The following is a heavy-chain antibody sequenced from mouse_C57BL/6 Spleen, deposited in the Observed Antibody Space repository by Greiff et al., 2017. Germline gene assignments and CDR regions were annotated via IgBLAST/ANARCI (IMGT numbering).Heavy chain of an antibody. CDR2: ISYDGSN. V-gene: IGHV3-6*01. CDR1: GYSITSGYY. D-gene: IGHD2-3*01. CDR3: ARAGDGYCFDY. J-gene: IGHJ2*01. Sequence: DVQLQESGPGLVKPSQSLSLTCSVTGYSITSGYYWNWIRQFPGNKLEWMGYISYDGSNNYNPSLKNRISITRDTSKNQFFLKLNSVTTEDTATYYCARAGDGYCFDYWGQGTTLTVSS.